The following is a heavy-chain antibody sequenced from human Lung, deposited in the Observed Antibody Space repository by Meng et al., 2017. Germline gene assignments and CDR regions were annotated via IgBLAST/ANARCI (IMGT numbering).Heavy chain of an antibody. J-gene: IGHJ2*01. Sequence: QLQLKESGPGSLKPSQTLSFTCTVSGGSISSSNYYWSCIRQPPGKGLEWSGHIYNSGSTYYNPSLKSRITISVDTSKNQFSLKLSSVTAADTAVYYCARGQKGYFDLWGRGTLVTVSS. V-gene: IGHV4-30-4*01. CDR1: GGSISSSNYY. CDR2: IYNSGST. CDR3: ARGQKGYFDL.